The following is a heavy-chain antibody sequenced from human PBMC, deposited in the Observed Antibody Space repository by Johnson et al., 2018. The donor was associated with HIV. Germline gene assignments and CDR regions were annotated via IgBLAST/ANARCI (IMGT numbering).Heavy chain of an antibody. CDR2: IDWSGGRT. D-gene: IGHD3-10*01. CDR3: ARALSRFGVSDAFDV. CDR1: GFTFDDYG. J-gene: IGHJ3*01. Sequence: VQLVESGGGLVQPGRSLRLSCAASGFTFDDYGMSWVRHAPGKGLEWVSGIDWSGGRTRYAASVKGRFTISRDSPKNTLYLQMNSLRVEDTAVYYCARALSRFGVSDAFDVWGQGTMVTVSS. V-gene: IGHV3-20*04.